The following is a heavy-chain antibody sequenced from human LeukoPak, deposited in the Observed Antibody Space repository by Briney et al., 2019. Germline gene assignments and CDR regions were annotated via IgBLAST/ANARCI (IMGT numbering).Heavy chain of an antibody. V-gene: IGHV1-46*01. CDR2: INPSCGST. CDR3: ARSDYGDYVLRH. CDR1: GYTFTSYY. Sequence: ASVKVSCKASGYTFTSYYMHWVRQAPGQGLEWMGIINPSCGSTSYAQKFQGRVTMTRDTSTSTVYMELSSLRSEDTAVYYCARSDYGDYVLRHWGQGTLATVSS. D-gene: IGHD4-17*01. J-gene: IGHJ1*01.